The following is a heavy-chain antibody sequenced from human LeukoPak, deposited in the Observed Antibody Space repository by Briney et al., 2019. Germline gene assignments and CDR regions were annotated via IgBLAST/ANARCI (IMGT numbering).Heavy chain of an antibody. CDR3: ARGDSSSYPKYNWFDP. J-gene: IGHJ5*02. CDR2: INHSGST. D-gene: IGHD6-6*01. CDR1: GGSFSGYY. Sequence: SETLSITCAVYGGSFSGYYWSWIRQPPGKGLEWIGEINHSGSTNYNPSLKSRVTISVDTSKNQFSLKLSSVTAADTAVYYCARGDSSSYPKYNWFDPWGQGTLVTVSS. V-gene: IGHV4-34*01.